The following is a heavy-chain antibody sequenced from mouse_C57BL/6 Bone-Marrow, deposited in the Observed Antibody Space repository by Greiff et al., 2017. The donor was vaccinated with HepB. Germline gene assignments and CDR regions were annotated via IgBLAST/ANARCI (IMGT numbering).Heavy chain of an antibody. CDR1: GFTFSSYA. J-gene: IGHJ2*01. D-gene: IGHD4-1*01. Sequence: EVKLMESGGGLVKPGGSLKLSCAASGFTFSSYAMSWVRQTPEKRLEWVATISDGGSYTYYPDNVKGRFTISRDNAKNNLYLQMSHLKSEDTAMYYCARDDWDEGPPDYWGQGTTLTVSS. CDR3: ARDDWDEGPPDY. V-gene: IGHV5-4*01. CDR2: ISDGGSYT.